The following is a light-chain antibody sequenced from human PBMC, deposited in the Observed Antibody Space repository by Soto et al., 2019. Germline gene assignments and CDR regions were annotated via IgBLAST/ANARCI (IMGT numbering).Light chain of an antibody. Sequence: DIQMTQSPSTLSASVGDRVTITCRASQSISSWLAGYQQKPGKAPNLLIYKASSLESGVPSRFSGSGSGTEFPLTISSLQPDDFATYYCQQYNSYPLTFGGGTKVEIK. J-gene: IGKJ4*01. CDR3: QQYNSYPLT. CDR2: KAS. CDR1: QSISSW. V-gene: IGKV1-5*03.